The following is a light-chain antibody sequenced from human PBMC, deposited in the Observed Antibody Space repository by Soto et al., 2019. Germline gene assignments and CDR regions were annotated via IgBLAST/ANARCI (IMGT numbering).Light chain of an antibody. Sequence: VMTQSPGTLSVSPGERANLFCRASQSVRSSLAWYQQKPGQAPRLFIYDASTRATGIPARFSGSGSGTEFTLTISSLQSEDFAVYYCQQYNSWPETFGQGTKVDIK. V-gene: IGKV3-15*01. CDR3: QQYNSWPET. CDR2: DAS. J-gene: IGKJ1*01. CDR1: QSVRSS.